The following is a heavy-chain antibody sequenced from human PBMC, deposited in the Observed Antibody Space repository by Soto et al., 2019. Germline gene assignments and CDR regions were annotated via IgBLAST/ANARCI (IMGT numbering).Heavy chain of an antibody. D-gene: IGHD3-22*01. CDR3: ATGAAYYYDTSRY. CDR1: GSGFSALA. Sequence: GGSLRLSCTASGSGFSALAMHWIRQPPGKGLEWVAVVFNDESTISYADSVKGRFTISRDNSRNTLYLQMTSLRLEDTALYYYATGAAYYYDTSRYWGRGTLVTVS. V-gene: IGHV3-30-3*01. CDR2: VFNDESTI. J-gene: IGHJ4*02.